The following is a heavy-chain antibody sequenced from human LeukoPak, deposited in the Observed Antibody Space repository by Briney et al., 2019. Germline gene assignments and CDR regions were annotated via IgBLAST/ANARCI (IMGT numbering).Heavy chain of an antibody. Sequence: SETLSLTCTVSGGSISSNYWAWIRQPPGKGLEWIGGSYSSGGTCYNSSLKSRVTISVDTSKNQFSLKLRSVTAADTAIYYCTRRRGGYNTDYWGQGTLVTVSS. CDR3: TRRRGGYNTDY. D-gene: IGHD5-24*01. V-gene: IGHV4-39*01. CDR2: SYSSGGT. CDR1: GGSISSNY. J-gene: IGHJ4*02.